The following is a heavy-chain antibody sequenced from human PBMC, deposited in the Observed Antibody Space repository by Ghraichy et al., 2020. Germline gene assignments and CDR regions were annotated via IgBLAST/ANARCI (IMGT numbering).Heavy chain of an antibody. D-gene: IGHD6-13*01. Sequence: SETLSLTCAVYGGSFSGYYWNWIRQPPGKGLEWIGEINHYGSTNYNPSLKSRVTISVDTSKNQFSLKLNSVTAADAAVYYCARGWRDSSSLRRFEDYFHHWGQGTLVTVSS. CDR1: GGSFSGYY. CDR2: INHYGST. V-gene: IGHV4-34*01. CDR3: ARGWRDSSSLRRFEDYFHH. J-gene: IGHJ1*01.